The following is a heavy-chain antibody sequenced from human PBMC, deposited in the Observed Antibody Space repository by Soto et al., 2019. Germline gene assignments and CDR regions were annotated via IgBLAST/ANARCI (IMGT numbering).Heavy chain of an antibody. CDR2: IYYSGST. V-gene: IGHV4-31*03. CDR3: ARGSSVDPVPLDY. D-gene: IGHD3-22*01. CDR1: GGSISSGGYY. Sequence: SETLSLTCTVSGGSISSGGYYWSWIRQHPGKGLEWIGYIYYSGSTYYNPSLKSRVTISVDTSKNQFSLKLGSVTAADTAVYYCARGSSVDPVPLDYWGQGTLVTVSS. J-gene: IGHJ4*02.